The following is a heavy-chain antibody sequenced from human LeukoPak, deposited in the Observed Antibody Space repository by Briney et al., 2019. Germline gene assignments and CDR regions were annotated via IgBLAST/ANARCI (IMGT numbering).Heavy chain of an antibody. CDR2: ISGNSGRT. J-gene: IGHJ3*02. D-gene: IGHD4-17*01. V-gene: IGHV3-23*01. Sequence: GGSLRLSCAASGLTFSSHWMHWVRQAPGKGLEWVSFISGNSGRTDYAESVKGRFTISRDNSKNTVYLQMNSLRDEDTATYYCAKDPNGDYVGTFDMWGQGTMVTVSS. CDR1: GLTFSSHW. CDR3: AKDPNGDYVGTFDM.